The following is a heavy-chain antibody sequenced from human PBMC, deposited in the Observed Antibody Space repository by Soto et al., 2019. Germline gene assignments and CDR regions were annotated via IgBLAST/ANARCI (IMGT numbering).Heavy chain of an antibody. CDR3: TREEIVRRFNY. Sequence: QVQLQQSGPGLVKPSQTLSLTCAISGDSVSSNSAAWNWIRQSPSIGLEWLGRTYYRSKWYNDYAVSVKSRITIIPDTSKNQYPLQLNSVSPEDTAVYYCTREEIVRRFNYWGQGTLFTVS. D-gene: IGHD3-22*01. V-gene: IGHV6-1*01. CDR2: TYYRSKWYN. CDR1: GDSVSSNSAA. J-gene: IGHJ4*02.